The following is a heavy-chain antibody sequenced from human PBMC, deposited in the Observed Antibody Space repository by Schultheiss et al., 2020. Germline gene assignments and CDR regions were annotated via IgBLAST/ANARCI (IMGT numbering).Heavy chain of an antibody. CDR2: IYYSGST. CDR3: ARDRHMITFGGVIPSRFDP. CDR1: GGSISSSSYY. V-gene: IGHV4-39*07. D-gene: IGHD3-16*02. J-gene: IGHJ5*02. Sequence: SETLSLTCTVSGGSISSSSYYWGWIRQPPGKGLEWIGSIYYSGSTYYNPSLKSRVTISVDTSKNQFSLKLSSVTAADTAVYYCARDRHMITFGGVIPSRFDPWGQGTLVTVSS.